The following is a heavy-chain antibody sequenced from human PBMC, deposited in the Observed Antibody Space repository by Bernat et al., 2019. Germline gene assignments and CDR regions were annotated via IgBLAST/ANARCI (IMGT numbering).Heavy chain of an antibody. CDR3: RKDVVGGKFYFDY. CDR2: ISYDGSNK. V-gene: IGHV3-30*18. CDR1: GFTFSSYG. J-gene: IGHJ4*02. D-gene: IGHD6-19*01. Sequence: QVQLVESGGGVVQPGRSLRLSCAASGFTFSSYGMHWVRQAPGKGLEWVAVISYDGSNKYYADSVKGRFTISRDNSKNTLYLQMNSLRAEDTAVYYCRKDVVGGKFYFDYWGQGTLVTVSS.